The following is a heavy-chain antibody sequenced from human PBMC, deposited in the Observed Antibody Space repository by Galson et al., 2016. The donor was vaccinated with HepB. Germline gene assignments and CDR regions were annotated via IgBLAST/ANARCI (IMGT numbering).Heavy chain of an antibody. CDR1: GFTFSSYS. J-gene: IGHJ6*04. D-gene: IGHD3-16*01. CDR2: ISHSSTYV. CDR3: ARTGGVEPPDV. V-gene: IGHV3-21*01. Sequence: SLRLSCAASGFTFSSYSMSWVRQAPGKGLEWVSTISHSSTYVFYEDSVKGRFTISRDNAKNSLYLQMNSLRAEDTAVYYCARTGGVEPPDVWGKGTTVTVSS.